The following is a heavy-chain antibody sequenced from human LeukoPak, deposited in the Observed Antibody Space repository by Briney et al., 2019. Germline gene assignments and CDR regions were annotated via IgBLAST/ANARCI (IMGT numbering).Heavy chain of an antibody. CDR3: ARGHRYCSSTSCYYYYYYMDV. J-gene: IGHJ6*03. Sequence: SETLSLACAVYGGSFSGYYWSWIRQPPGKGLEWIGETNHSGSTNYNPSLKSRVTISVDTSKNQFSLKLSSVTAADTAVYYCARGHRYCSSTSCYYYYYYMDVWGKGTTVTVSS. D-gene: IGHD2-2*01. CDR2: TNHSGST. V-gene: IGHV4-34*01. CDR1: GGSFSGYY.